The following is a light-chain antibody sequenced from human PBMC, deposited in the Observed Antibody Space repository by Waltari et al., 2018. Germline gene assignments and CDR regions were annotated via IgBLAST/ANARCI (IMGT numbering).Light chain of an antibody. CDR1: PSNIGAGFD. V-gene: IGLV1-40*01. CDR2: RNN. J-gene: IGLJ1*01. Sequence: QSVLTQPPSVSGAPGQRVAISCTGTPSNIGAGFDVHWYRQAPGTAPKLLIYRNNNRPSGVPDRFSGSKSGTSASLAITALQAADESDYYCQSYDTGLSAYVFGTGTKVIVL. CDR3: QSYDTGLSAYV.